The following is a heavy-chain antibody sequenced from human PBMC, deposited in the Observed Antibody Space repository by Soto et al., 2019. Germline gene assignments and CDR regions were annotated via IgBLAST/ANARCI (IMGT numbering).Heavy chain of an antibody. CDR2: ISRDGSNT. D-gene: IGHD3-9*01. V-gene: IGHV3-23*01. CDR1: DFIFLDYA. Sequence: GGSLRLSCAASDFIFLDYAMTWARQAPGKGLEWVSTISRDGSNTHYADSVKGRFTISRDNSKKTLYLEMSSRRGEDTAFYYCTKDPSTGYADHWGQGTLVTVSS. J-gene: IGHJ4*02. CDR3: TKDPSTGYADH.